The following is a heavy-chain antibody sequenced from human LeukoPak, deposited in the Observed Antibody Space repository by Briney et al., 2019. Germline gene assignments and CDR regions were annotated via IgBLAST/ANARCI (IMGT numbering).Heavy chain of an antibody. J-gene: IGHJ6*03. V-gene: IGHV4-61*02. CDR3: ARDSLYYYYYMDG. CDR1: GVSISSGSYT. Sequence: KSSETLSLTCAVSGVSISSGSYTWSWIPQPPGKGLEWIGRIYTSGSTNYNTSLNSRVTISVGTSKNQFSLKLSSVTAADTAVYYWARDSLYYYYYMDGWGKGTTVTLSS. CDR2: IYTSGST.